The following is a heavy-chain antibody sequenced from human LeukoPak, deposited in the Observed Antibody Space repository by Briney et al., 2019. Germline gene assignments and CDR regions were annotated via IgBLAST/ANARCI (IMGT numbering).Heavy chain of an antibody. J-gene: IGHJ4*02. Sequence: SETLSLTCTVSGGSISSSSYYWSWIRQPPGKGLEWIGYIYTSGSTNYNPSLKSRVTISVDTSKNQFSLKLSSVTAADTAVYYCARHTAYYYGSGSPHFDYWGQGTLVTVSS. CDR1: GGSISSSSYY. CDR2: IYTSGST. CDR3: ARHTAYYYGSGSPHFDY. D-gene: IGHD3-10*01. V-gene: IGHV4-61*05.